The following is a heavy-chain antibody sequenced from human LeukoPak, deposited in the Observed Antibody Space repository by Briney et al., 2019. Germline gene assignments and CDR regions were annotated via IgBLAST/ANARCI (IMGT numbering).Heavy chain of an antibody. CDR1: GYTFTNYG. D-gene: IGHD3-9*01. J-gene: IGHJ5*02. V-gene: IGHV1-2*02. CDR3: ARFEASHNWFDP. Sequence: ASVKVSCKASGYTFTNYGISWVRQAPGQGLEWMGWINPNSGGTNYAQKFQGRVTMTRDTSISTAYMELSRLRSDDTAVYYCARFEASHNWFDPWGQGTLVTVSS. CDR2: INPNSGGT.